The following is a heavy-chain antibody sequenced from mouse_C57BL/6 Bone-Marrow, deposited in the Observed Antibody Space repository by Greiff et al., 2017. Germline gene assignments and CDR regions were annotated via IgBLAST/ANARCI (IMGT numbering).Heavy chain of an antibody. V-gene: IGHV1-74*01. D-gene: IGHD1-1*01. J-gene: IGHJ3*01. CDR1: GYTFTSYW. CDR3: AISHDGSSSWFAY. CDR2: IHPSDSDT. Sequence: VQLQQPGAELVKPGASVKVSCKASGYTFTSYWMHWVKQRPGQGLEWIGRIHPSDSDTNYNQKFKGKATLTVDKSSSTAYMRLSSLTSEDAAVYYCAISHDGSSSWFAYWGQGTLVTVSA.